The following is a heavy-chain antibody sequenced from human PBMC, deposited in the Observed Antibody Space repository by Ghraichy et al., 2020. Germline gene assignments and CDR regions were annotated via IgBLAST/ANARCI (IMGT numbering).Heavy chain of an antibody. CDR1: GGSISSYY. CDR2: IYYSGST. D-gene: IGHD2-2*01. V-gene: IGHV4-59*08. J-gene: IGHJ4*02. Sequence: SETLSLTCTVSGGSISSYYWSWIRQPPGKGLEWIGYIYYSGSTNYNPSLKSRVTISVDTSKNQFSLKLSSVTAADTAVYYCARRGKIQRLYYFDYWGQGTLVTVSS. CDR3: ARRGKIQRLYYFDY.